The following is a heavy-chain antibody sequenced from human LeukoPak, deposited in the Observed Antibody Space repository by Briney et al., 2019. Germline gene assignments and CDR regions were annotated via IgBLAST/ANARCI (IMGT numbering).Heavy chain of an antibody. CDR1: GFTFSSYS. Sequence: QPRGSLRLSCAASGFTFSSYSMNWVRQAPGKGLECVSYITSSSGTIYYADSVKGRFTISRDNAKNSLYLQMNSLRAEDTAVYYCARVPPYCTNGVCYTTLDYWGQRTLVTVSS. CDR2: ITSSSGTI. CDR3: ARVPPYCTNGVCYTTLDY. V-gene: IGHV3-48*01. J-gene: IGHJ4*02. D-gene: IGHD2-8*01.